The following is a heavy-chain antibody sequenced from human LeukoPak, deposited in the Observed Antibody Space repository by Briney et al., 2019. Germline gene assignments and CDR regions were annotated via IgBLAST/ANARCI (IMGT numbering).Heavy chain of an antibody. J-gene: IGHJ4*02. CDR2: IWYDGSNK. CDR3: ARGMEQWLPFDY. CDR1: GFTFSSYA. V-gene: IGHV3-33*08. Sequence: GGSLRLSCAASGFTFSSYAMSWVRQAPGKGLEWVAVIWYDGSNKYYADSVKGRFTISRDNSKNTLYLQMNSLRAEDTAVYYCARGMEQWLPFDYWGQGTLVTVSS. D-gene: IGHD6-19*01.